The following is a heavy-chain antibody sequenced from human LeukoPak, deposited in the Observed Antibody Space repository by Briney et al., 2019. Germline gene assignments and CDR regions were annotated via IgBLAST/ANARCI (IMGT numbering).Heavy chain of an antibody. CDR1: GGSIRTYY. CDR2: IYYSGST. Sequence: SETLSLTCTVSGGSIRTYYWSWIRQPPGKGLEWIGYIYYSGSTNYNPSLKSRVTISIDTSKNQFSLKLSSVTAADTAVYYCARQPGGYSSLDYWGQGTLVTVSS. D-gene: IGHD5-18*01. V-gene: IGHV4-59*08. J-gene: IGHJ4*02. CDR3: ARQPGGYSSLDY.